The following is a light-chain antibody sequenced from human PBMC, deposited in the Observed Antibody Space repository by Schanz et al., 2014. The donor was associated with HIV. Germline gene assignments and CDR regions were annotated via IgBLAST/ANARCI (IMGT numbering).Light chain of an antibody. V-gene: IGLV2-8*01. J-gene: IGLJ2*01. Sequence: QSALTQPPSASGSPGHSVTISCTGTTSDIGAYNYVSWYQLHPGRAPKLIIFEVNRRPSGVPNRFSGSKSGNTASLTVSGLLDEDEGDYYCSSLAADNTLVFGGGTKLTVL. CDR3: SSLAADNTLV. CDR1: TSDIGAYNY. CDR2: EVN.